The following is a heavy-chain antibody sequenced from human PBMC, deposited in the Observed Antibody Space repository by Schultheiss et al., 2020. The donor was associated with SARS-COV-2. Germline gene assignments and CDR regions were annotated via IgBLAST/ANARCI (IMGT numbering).Heavy chain of an antibody. CDR3: AKDRGVGAQNWYFDL. CDR2: ISGSGGST. CDR1: GFTFSSYA. V-gene: IGHV3-23*01. Sequence: GESLKISCAASGFTFSSYAMSWVRQAPGKGLEWVSAISGSGGSTYYADSVKGRFTISRDNSKNTLYLQMNSLRAEDTAVYYCAKDRGVGAQNWYFDLWGRGTLVTVSS. D-gene: IGHD1-26*01. J-gene: IGHJ2*01.